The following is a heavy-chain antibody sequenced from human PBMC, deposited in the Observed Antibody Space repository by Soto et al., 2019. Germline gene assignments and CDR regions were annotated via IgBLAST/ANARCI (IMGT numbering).Heavy chain of an antibody. CDR2: INHSGST. CDR1: GGSFSGYY. Sequence: SETLSLTCAVYGGSFSGYYWSWIRQPPGKGLEWIGEINHSGSTNYNPSLKSRVTISVDTSKNQFSLKLSSVTAADTAVYYCARGLYSSGYDAFDIWGQGTMVTVSS. D-gene: IGHD6-19*01. CDR3: ARGLYSSGYDAFDI. J-gene: IGHJ3*02. V-gene: IGHV4-34*01.